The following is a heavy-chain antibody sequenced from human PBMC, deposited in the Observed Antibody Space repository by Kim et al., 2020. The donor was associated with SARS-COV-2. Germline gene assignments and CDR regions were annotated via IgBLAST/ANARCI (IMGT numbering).Heavy chain of an antibody. CDR1: GYDLTKYA. V-gene: IGHV7-4-1*02. CDR3: ARPRSPIGFYYMDV. J-gene: IGHJ6*03. D-gene: IGHD5-12*01. Sequence: ASVKVSCKASGYDLTKYAINWVRQAPGQGLEWMGWINTNSAIPTYAQGFTGRFVFSLDTSVSTAYLQISSLKAEDTAVYYCARPRSPIGFYYMDVWGEGT. CDR2: INTNSAIP.